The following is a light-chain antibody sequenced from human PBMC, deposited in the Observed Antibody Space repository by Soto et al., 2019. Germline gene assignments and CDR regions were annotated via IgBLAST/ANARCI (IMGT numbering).Light chain of an antibody. CDR2: QDI. Sequence: SYELTQPPSVSVSPGQTASITCSGHKLGNKYACWYQRKPGQSPVLVIYQDIKRPSGIPERFSGSNSGNTATLTISGTQARDEADYYCQAWDSSTVVFGGGTKLTVL. V-gene: IGLV3-1*01. J-gene: IGLJ2*01. CDR1: KLGNKY. CDR3: QAWDSSTVV.